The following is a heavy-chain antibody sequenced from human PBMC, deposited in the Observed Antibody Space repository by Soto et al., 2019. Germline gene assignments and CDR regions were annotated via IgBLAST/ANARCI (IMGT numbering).Heavy chain of an antibody. V-gene: IGHV3-11*01. J-gene: IGHJ6*01. D-gene: IGHD4-4*01. CDR2: ISSSGSTI. CDR1: GFTFSDYY. CDR3: ARDLDYSNYDVPTWYGMDV. Sequence: QVQLVESGGGLVKPGGSLRLSCAASGFTFSDYYMSWIRQAPGKGLEWVSYISSSGSTIYYADSVKGRFTISRDNAKTSLYLQMNSLRAEDTAVYYCARDLDYSNYDVPTWYGMDVWGQGTTVTISS.